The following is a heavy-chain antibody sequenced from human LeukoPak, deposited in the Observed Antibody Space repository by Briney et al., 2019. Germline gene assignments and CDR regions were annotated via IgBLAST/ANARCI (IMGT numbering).Heavy chain of an antibody. CDR2: ISYDGSNK. V-gene: IGHV3-30*18. Sequence: GGSLRLSCAASGFTFSSYGMHWVRQAPGKGLEWVAVISYDGSNKYYADSVKGRFTISRDNSKNTLYLQMNSLRAEDTAVYYCAKEITMVRGVITHDAFDIWGQGTMVTVSS. CDR1: GFTFSSYG. CDR3: AKEITMVRGVITHDAFDI. J-gene: IGHJ3*02. D-gene: IGHD3-10*01.